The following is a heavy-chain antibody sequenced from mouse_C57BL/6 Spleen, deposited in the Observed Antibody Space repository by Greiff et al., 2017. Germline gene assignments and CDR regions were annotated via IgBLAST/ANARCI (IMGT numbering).Heavy chain of an antibody. J-gene: IGHJ2*01. CDR2: ISSGGSYT. Sequence: EVKLVESGGDLVKPGGSLKLSCAASGFTFSSYGMSWVRQTPDKRLEWVATISSGGSYTYYPDSVKGRFTISRDNAKNTRYLQMSSLKSEDTAMYYCARQYYGSSYFGCWGKGTTLTVSS. CDR3: ARQYYGSSYFGC. D-gene: IGHD1-1*01. CDR1: GFTFSSYG. V-gene: IGHV5-6*01.